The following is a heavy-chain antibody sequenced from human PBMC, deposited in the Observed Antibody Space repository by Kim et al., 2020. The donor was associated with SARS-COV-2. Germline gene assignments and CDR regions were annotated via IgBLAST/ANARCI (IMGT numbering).Heavy chain of an antibody. CDR2: ISYNEKT. CDR1: GGSVNSGTYF. V-gene: IGHV4-61*01. CDR3: ARENRGGAGRALLDS. Sequence: SETLSLTCTISGGSVNSGTYFWTWIRQSPGKGLEWMGSISYNEKTNYNPSLGSRISMSLDLVTNQFSLNLTSVTAADTALYYCARENRGGAGRALLDSWGLGALVAVSS. J-gene: IGHJ4*02. D-gene: IGHD2-21*01.